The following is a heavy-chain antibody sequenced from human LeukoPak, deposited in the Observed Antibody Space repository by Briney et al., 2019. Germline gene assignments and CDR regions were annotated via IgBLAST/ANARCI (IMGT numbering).Heavy chain of an antibody. CDR2: IRSSSSTI. J-gene: IGHJ6*02. V-gene: IGHV3-48*01. D-gene: IGHD1-14*01. CDR1: GFTFSSYS. CDR3: ARDDVTGVHYYYYGMDV. Sequence: PGGSLRLSCAASGFTFSSYSMNWVRQAPGKGLEWVSYIRSSSSTIYYADSVKGRFTISRDNAKNSLYLQMNSLRAEDTAVYYCARDDVTGVHYYYYGMDVWGQGTTVTVSS.